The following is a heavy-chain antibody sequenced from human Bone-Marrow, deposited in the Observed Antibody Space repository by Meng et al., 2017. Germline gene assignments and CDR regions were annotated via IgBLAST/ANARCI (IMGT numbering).Heavy chain of an antibody. V-gene: IGHV3-20*04. Sequence: GELVGCGGGLVRPWGSLDLSCAASGFNFDDFGMNWVRQGPGKGLEWVSGINWNGGSTNYADSVKGRFTISRDNAKNSLYLQMNNLRAEDTAFYYCARGGGNSLWYFALWGRGTLVTVSS. CDR1: GFNFDDFG. J-gene: IGHJ2*01. CDR2: INWNGGST. D-gene: IGHD4-23*01. CDR3: ARGGGNSLWYFAL.